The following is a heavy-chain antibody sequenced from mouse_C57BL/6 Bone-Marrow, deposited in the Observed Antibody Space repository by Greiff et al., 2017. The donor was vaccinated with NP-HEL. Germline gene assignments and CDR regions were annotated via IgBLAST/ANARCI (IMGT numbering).Heavy chain of an antibody. Sequence: EVQLQQSGPVLVKPGASVKMSCKASGYTFTDYYMNWVKQSHGKSLEWIGVINPYNGGTSYNQKFKGKATLTVDKSSSTAYMELNSLTSEDSAVYYCARGGSSYDYFDYWGQGTTLTVSS. CDR1: GYTFTDYY. J-gene: IGHJ2*01. V-gene: IGHV1-19*01. CDR3: ARGGSSYDYFDY. D-gene: IGHD1-1*01. CDR2: INPYNGGT.